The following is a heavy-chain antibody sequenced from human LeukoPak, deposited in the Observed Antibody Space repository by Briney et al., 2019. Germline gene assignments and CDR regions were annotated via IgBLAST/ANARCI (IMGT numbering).Heavy chain of an antibody. CDR3: AKDATAVPGTVYMDV. J-gene: IGHJ6*03. V-gene: IGHV3-21*01. Sequence: GGSLRLSCAASGFTFSTYSMNWVRQAPGRGLEWVSSISSSSSSIYYAASVKGRFTISRDNAKNSVYLQMTSLRAEDTALYYCAKDATAVPGTVYMDVWGKGTTVTISS. D-gene: IGHD6-13*01. CDR1: GFTFSTYS. CDR2: ISSSSSSI.